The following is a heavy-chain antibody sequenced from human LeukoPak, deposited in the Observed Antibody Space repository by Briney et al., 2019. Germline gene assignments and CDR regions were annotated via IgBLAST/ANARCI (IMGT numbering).Heavy chain of an antibody. D-gene: IGHD1-26*01. CDR1: GGSFSGYY. Sequence: SETLSPTCAVYGGSFSGYYWSWIRQPPGKGRNWSGEINHSGSTNYNPSLKSRVTISADTSKKQFSLKLSYVMAADAAVYYCAGQWELRYYGMDVWGQGNTVTVSS. V-gene: IGHV4-34*01. CDR3: AGQWELRYYGMDV. CDR2: INHSGST. J-gene: IGHJ6*02.